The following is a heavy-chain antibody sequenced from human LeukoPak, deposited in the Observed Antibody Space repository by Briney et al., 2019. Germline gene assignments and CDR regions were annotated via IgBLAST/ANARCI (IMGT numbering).Heavy chain of an antibody. CDR2: ISGSGDST. D-gene: IGHD6-13*01. CDR3: TKDALRSRLTNDPFGWFDP. Sequence: GGSLRLSCAASVFTFSSYAMSWVRQAPGKGLEWVSTISGSGDSTYYADSVKGRFTISRDNSKTTVYLQMNSLRAEDTAVYYCTKDALRSRLTNDPFGWFDPWGQGTLVTVSS. CDR1: VFTFSSYA. J-gene: IGHJ5*02. V-gene: IGHV3-23*01.